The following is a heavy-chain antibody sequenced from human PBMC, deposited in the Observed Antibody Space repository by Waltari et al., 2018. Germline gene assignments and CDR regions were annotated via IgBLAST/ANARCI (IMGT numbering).Heavy chain of an antibody. D-gene: IGHD2-21*01. CDR3: ATIGGYCGGDCPDAFDI. CDR1: VVTFSRYA. Sequence: QVQLVQSGAAVKTPGSSVKVSCKASVVTFSRYAIRWVRRAPGQGLEWMGGIIPIFGTANYAQKFQGRVTITADESTSTAYMELSSLRSEDTAVYYCATIGGYCGGDCPDAFDIWGQGTMVTVSS. V-gene: IGHV1-69*13. J-gene: IGHJ3*02. CDR2: IIPIFGTA.